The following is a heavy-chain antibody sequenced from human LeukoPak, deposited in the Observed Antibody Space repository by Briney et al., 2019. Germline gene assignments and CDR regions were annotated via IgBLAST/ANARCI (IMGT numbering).Heavy chain of an antibody. J-gene: IGHJ4*02. Sequence: GGSLRLSCAASGFTFSSYDMHWVRHATGKGLEWVSAIGTAGDTYYPGSVKGRFTISRENAKNSLYLQMNSLRAGDTAVYYCARRGGSDHFDHWGQGTLVTVSS. CDR3: ARRGGSDHFDH. CDR1: GFTFSSYD. CDR2: IGTAGDT. V-gene: IGHV3-13*01. D-gene: IGHD3-10*01.